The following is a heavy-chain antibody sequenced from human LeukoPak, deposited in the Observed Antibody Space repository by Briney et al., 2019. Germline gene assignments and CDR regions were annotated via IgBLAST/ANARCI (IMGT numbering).Heavy chain of an antibody. J-gene: IGHJ4*02. CDR2: IKQDGSEK. CDR1: GFTFRNYW. Sequence: GGSLRLSCAASGFTFRNYWMSWVRQAPGKGLEWVANIKQDGSEKNYVDSVKGRFTISRDNAKNSLYLYMNSLRAEDTAVYYCARAYYYDSSGYVYYFDYWGQGTLVTVSS. CDR3: ARAYYYDSSGYVYYFDY. V-gene: IGHV3-7*01. D-gene: IGHD3-22*01.